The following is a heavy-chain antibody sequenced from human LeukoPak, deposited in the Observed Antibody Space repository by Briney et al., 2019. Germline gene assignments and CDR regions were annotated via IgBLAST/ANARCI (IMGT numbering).Heavy chain of an antibody. Sequence: GGALRLSCAASGFTFSSYSXNWVRXAPXKXXEGVSSISSSSSYIYYADSVKGRFTISRDNAQNSLYMQMTSLRAEDTAVYYCATDSSGYYVFDYWGQGTLVTVSS. J-gene: IGHJ4*02. D-gene: IGHD3-22*01. V-gene: IGHV3-21*01. CDR2: ISSSSSYI. CDR1: GFTFSSYS. CDR3: ATDSSGYYVFDY.